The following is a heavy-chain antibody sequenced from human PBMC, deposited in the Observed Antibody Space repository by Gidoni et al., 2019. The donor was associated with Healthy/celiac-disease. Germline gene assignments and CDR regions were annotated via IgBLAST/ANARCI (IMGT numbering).Heavy chain of an antibody. V-gene: IGHV3-7*01. D-gene: IGHD3-3*01. Sequence: EVQLVESGGGLVQPGGSLRLSCAAAGFTFSSYGMSWVRQAPGKGRAWVANIKQDGSGKYYVDAVKGRFTISRDNAKNSLYLQMNSLRAEDTAVYYCARDGAIFGVVSYYYYGMDVWGQGTTVTVSS. CDR1: GFTFSSYG. J-gene: IGHJ6*02. CDR2: IKQDGSGK. CDR3: ARDGAIFGVVSYYYYGMDV.